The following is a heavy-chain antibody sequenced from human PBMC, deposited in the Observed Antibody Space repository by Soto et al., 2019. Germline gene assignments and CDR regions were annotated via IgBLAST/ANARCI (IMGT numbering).Heavy chain of an antibody. D-gene: IGHD3-22*01. CDR3: GSGGYDSNVIAY. J-gene: IGHJ4*02. CDR2: IYDRGST. V-gene: IGHV4-30-2*01. CDR1: GCSISSGGYS. Sequence: QLQLQESGSGLVKPSQTLSLTCAVSGCSISSGGYSWSWIRQPPGKGLEWIGYIYDRGSTFYNPYLKSRVTISGDRSKNQFSLKLSSVTAADTAVYYCGSGGYDSNVIAYWGQGTLVTVSS.